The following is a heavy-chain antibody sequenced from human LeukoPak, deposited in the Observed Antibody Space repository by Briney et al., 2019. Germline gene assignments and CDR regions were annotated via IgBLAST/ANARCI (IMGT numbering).Heavy chain of an antibody. J-gene: IGHJ4*02. CDR3: ARGGFDY. Sequence: GGSLRLSCAASGFTFSSYAMHWVRQAPGKGLEWVAVISYDGSNKYYADSVKGRFTVSRDNSKNTLYLQMNSLRAEDTAVYYCARGGFDYWGQGTLVTVSS. CDR2: ISYDGSNK. CDR1: GFTFSSYA. V-gene: IGHV3-30*04.